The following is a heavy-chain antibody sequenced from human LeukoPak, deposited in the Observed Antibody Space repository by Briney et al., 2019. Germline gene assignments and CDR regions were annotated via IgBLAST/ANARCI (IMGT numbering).Heavy chain of an antibody. Sequence: SETLSLTCAVYGGSFSGYYWSWIRQPPGKGLEWIGEINHSGSTNYNPSLKSRVTISVDTSKNQFSLKLSSVTAADTAVYYCARLRLYRSGYYTFDYWGQGTLVTVSS. J-gene: IGHJ4*02. CDR1: GGSFSGYY. CDR2: INHSGST. CDR3: ARLRLYRSGYYTFDY. D-gene: IGHD3-3*01. V-gene: IGHV4-34*01.